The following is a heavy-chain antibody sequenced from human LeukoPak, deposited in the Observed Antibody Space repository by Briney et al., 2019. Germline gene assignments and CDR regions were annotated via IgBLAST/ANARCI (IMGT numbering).Heavy chain of an antibody. Sequence: PGGSLRLSCAASGFTFSTYNMNWVRQAPGKGLEWVSVIYSGGSTYYADSVKGRFTISRDNSKNTLYLQMNSLRAEDTAVYYCARDSPNGNAFDIWGQGTMVTVSS. CDR1: GFTFSTYN. V-gene: IGHV3-53*01. J-gene: IGHJ3*02. CDR3: ARDSPNGNAFDI. CDR2: IYSGGST.